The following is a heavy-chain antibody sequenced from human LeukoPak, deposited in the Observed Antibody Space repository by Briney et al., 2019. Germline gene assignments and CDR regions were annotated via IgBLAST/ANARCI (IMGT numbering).Heavy chain of an antibody. CDR1: GFSFSNYW. CDR2: TNEHGTII. D-gene: IGHD3-10*01. V-gene: IGHV3-74*01. Sequence: GGSLRLSCAASGFSFSNYWFYWVRQAPGEGLVWVSRTNEHGTIINYADSVKGRFTISRDNAKNTLYLQMNSLRTEDSALYYCVVDLSGSADYWGQGTLVTVSS. CDR3: VVDLSGSADY. J-gene: IGHJ4*02.